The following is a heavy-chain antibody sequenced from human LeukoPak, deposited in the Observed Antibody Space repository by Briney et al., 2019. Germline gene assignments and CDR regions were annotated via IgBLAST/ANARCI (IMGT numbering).Heavy chain of an antibody. CDR2: ISGSGGST. D-gene: IGHD2-15*01. V-gene: IGHV3-23*01. CDR1: GFTFSSYA. J-gene: IGHJ4*02. CDR3: AKDRSIYCSGGSCLFDY. Sequence: GGSLRLSCAASGFTFSSYAMSWVRQAPGKGLEWVSAISGSGGSTYYADSVKGRFTISRDNSKNTLYLQMNSLRAEDTAVYYCAKDRSIYCSGGSCLFDYWGQGTLVTVSS.